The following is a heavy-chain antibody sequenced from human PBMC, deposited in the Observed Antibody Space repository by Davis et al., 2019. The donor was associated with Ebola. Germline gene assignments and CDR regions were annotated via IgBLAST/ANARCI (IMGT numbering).Heavy chain of an antibody. V-gene: IGHV3-23*01. Sequence: GESLNTSCAASGFTFSPYVMAWVRQAPGKGLEWVAAISRAGGSTYSADSVKGRFTISRDNFMNTLYLQMNSLRAEDTAVYYCANEIRPNNYWGQGTLVTVSS. CDR2: ISRAGGST. J-gene: IGHJ4*02. CDR3: ANEIRPNNY. CDR1: GFTFSPYV. D-gene: IGHD2-8*01.